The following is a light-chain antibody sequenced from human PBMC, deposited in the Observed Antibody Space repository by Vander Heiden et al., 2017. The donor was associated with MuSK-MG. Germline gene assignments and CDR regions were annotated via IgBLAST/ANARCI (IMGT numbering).Light chain of an antibody. Sequence: DTQMTQSPASLSASVGDTITITCRSSQRISVYLNWYQQKPGKAPKLLIYGASNLHAGVPSRFSGSASGADFILTISSLQPEDSATYYCQQDYNVFGGGTKVEVK. CDR1: QRISVY. CDR2: GAS. CDR3: QQDYNV. J-gene: IGKJ4*01. V-gene: IGKV1-39*01.